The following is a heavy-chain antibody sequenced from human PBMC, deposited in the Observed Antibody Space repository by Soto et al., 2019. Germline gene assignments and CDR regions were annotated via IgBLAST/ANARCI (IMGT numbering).Heavy chain of an antibody. CDR2: INAGNGNT. D-gene: IGHD3-10*01. V-gene: IGHV1-3*01. CDR3: ARDELTGRITMVRVGNWFDP. J-gene: IGHJ5*02. CDR1: GYTFTSYA. Sequence: ASVKVSCKASGYTFTSYAMHWVRQAPGQRLEWMGWINAGNGNTKYSQKFQGRVTITRDTSASTAYMELSSLRSEETAVYYCARDELTGRITMVRVGNWFDPWGQGTLVTVSS.